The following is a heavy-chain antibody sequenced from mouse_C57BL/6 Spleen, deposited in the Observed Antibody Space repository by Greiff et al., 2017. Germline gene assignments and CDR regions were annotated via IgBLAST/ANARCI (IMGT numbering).Heavy chain of an antibody. Sequence: QVQLQQPGAELVKPGASVKLSCKASGYTFTSYWMHWVKQRPGRGLGWIGRIDPNSGGTKYNEKFKSKATLTVDTPSSTAYMQLSSLTSEDSAVYYCASGGTPWFAYWGQGTLVTVSA. CDR3: ASGGTPWFAY. J-gene: IGHJ3*01. D-gene: IGHD1-1*01. V-gene: IGHV1-72*01. CDR1: GYTFTSYW. CDR2: IDPNSGGT.